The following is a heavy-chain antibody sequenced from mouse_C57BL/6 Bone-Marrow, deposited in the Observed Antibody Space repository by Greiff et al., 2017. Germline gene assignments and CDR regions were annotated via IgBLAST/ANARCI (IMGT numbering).Heavy chain of an antibody. J-gene: IGHJ2*01. V-gene: IGHV14-4*01. CDR2: IDPEIGDT. CDR1: GFNIKDDY. D-gene: IGHD2-1*01. CDR3: SSFYGNYFDF. Sequence: VQLQQSGAELVRPGASVKLSCTASGFNIKDDYIHWVKQRPEQGLEWIGWIDPEIGDTEYASKFQGKATITSDTSSNTAYLQLSSLTSEDTAVYYCSSFYGNYFDFWGQGTPLTGAS.